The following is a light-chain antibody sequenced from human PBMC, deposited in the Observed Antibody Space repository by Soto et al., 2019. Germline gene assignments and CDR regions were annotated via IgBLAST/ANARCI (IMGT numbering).Light chain of an antibody. CDR2: DAS. J-gene: IGKJ3*01. V-gene: IGKV1-5*01. Sequence: DIQLTQSPSTLSASFGDRVSITWRASQSISTWLAWYQRKTGKAPKLLIFDASSLESRVSSRSSGRGYGTQFNLTISSLQTDDFATYYCQQYNSYPFTFGPGTKVDIK. CDR3: QQYNSYPFT. CDR1: QSISTW.